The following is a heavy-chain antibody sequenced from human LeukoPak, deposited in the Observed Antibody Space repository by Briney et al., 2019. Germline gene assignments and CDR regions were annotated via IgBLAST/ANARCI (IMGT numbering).Heavy chain of an antibody. J-gene: IGHJ4*02. CDR3: ARGDDSGYYDYFDY. V-gene: IGHV3-53*01. CDR1: GFTVDSNY. CDR2: IYTGGNT. Sequence: GGSLRLSCAASGFTVDSNYLSWVRQAPGKGLEWVSTIYTGGNTYYAASVKGRFTISRDFSKNTVFLHMNSLRAEDMAMYYCARGDDSGYYDYFDYWGQGALVTVSS. D-gene: IGHD3-22*01.